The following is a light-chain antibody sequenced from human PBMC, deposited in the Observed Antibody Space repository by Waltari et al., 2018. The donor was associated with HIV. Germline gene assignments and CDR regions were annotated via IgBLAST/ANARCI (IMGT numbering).Light chain of an antibody. CDR3: QQYYSLPYT. Sequence: DIVMTQSPDSLAVSLGDRATINCKSSQTVLYSSNNKNYLTWYQQRPGQPPKVVIYWASTRESVVPDRFSGSRSGTDCTLTINSLQAEDVAVYYCQQYYSLPYTFGRGTKLEIK. CDR1: QTVLYSSNNKNY. J-gene: IGKJ2*01. CDR2: WAS. V-gene: IGKV4-1*01.